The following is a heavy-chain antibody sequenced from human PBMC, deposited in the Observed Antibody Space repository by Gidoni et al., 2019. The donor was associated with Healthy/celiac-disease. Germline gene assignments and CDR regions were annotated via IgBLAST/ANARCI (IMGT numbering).Heavy chain of an antibody. CDR1: GCSITSSNW. V-gene: IGHV4-4*02. J-gene: IGHJ4*02. CDR2: IYHSGST. Sequence: QVQLQESGPGLVKPSGTLSLTCAVSGCSITSSNWWSWVRQPPGKGREWIGEIYHSGSTNYNPSLKSRVTISVDKSKNQFSLKLSSVTAADTAVYYCARVVRDYGDYYFDYWGQGTLVTVSS. CDR3: ARVVRDYGDYYFDY. D-gene: IGHD4-17*01.